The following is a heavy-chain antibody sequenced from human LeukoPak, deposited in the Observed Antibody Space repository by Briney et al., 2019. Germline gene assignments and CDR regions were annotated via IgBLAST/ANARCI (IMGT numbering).Heavy chain of an antibody. Sequence: SETLSLTCTVSGGSISSYYWSWIRQPPGKGLEWIGYIYTSGSTNYNPSLKSRVTISVDTSKNQFSLKLSSVTAADTAVYYCARHKDYYYYYMDVWGKGTTVTVSS. CDR2: IYTSGST. CDR1: GGSISSYY. V-gene: IGHV4-4*09. J-gene: IGHJ6*03. CDR3: ARHKDYYYYYMDV.